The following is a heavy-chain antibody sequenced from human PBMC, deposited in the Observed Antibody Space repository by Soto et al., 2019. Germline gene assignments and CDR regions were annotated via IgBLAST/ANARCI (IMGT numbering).Heavy chain of an antibody. J-gene: IGHJ6*03. CDR2: IYYSGST. CDR1: GGSISSSSYY. Sequence: PSETLSLTCTVSGGSISSSSYYWGWIRQPPGKGLEWIGSIYYSGSTYYNPSLKSRVTISVDTSKSQFSLKLSSVTAADTAVYYCARGLYYYGSGRELDYYYMDVWGKGTTVTVSS. CDR3: ARGLYYYGSGRELDYYYMDV. D-gene: IGHD3-10*01. V-gene: IGHV4-39*01.